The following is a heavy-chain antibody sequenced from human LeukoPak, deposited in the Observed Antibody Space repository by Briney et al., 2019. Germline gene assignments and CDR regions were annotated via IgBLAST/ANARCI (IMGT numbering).Heavy chain of an antibody. CDR3: ARDQYGSGSYYNRGHWFDP. Sequence: SQTLSLTCTVSGGSISSGNYSWSWIRQPPGKGLEWIGSIYYTGSTYYNPSLKSRVTISVDTSKNQFSLKLSSVTAADTAVYYCARDQYGSGSYYNRGHWFDPWGQGTLVTVSS. J-gene: IGHJ5*02. V-gene: IGHV4-30-4*08. CDR1: GGSISSGNYS. D-gene: IGHD3-10*01. CDR2: IYYTGST.